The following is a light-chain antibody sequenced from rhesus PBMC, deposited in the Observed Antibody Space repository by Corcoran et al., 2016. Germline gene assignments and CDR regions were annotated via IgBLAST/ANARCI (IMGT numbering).Light chain of an antibody. CDR3: QHGYGNPPFT. CDR2: KAS. Sequence: IQMTQSPSSLSASVGDRVTITCRASENINNYLNWYHQKPGKAPKLLIYKASTLQSGVPSRSSGSGSGTDYTFTISSLQPEEVTTYYCQHGYGNPPFTFGPGTKLDIK. V-gene: IGKV1-74*01. J-gene: IGKJ3*01. CDR1: ENINNY.